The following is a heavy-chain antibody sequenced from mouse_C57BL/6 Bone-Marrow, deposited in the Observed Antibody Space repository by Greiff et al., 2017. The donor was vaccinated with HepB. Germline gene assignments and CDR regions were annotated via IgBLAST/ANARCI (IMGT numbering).Heavy chain of an antibody. CDR3: ARDPYYYGSSYGPLAY. J-gene: IGHJ3*01. CDR2: IHPSDSDT. Sequence: QVQLQQPGAELVKPGASVKVSCKASGYTFTSYWMHWVKQRPGQGLEWIGRIHPSDSDTNYNQKFKGKATLTVDKSSSTAYMQLSSLTSEDSAVYFCARDPYYYGSSYGPLAYWGQGTLVTVSA. CDR1: GYTFTSYW. V-gene: IGHV1-74*01. D-gene: IGHD1-1*01.